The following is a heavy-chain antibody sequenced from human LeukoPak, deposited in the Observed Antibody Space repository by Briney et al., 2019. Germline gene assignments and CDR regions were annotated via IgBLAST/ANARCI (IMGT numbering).Heavy chain of an antibody. CDR1: GGSINNYY. J-gene: IGHJ4*02. D-gene: IGHD3-22*01. Sequence: SETLSLTCTVSGGSINNYYWSWLRQPPGKGLEWFGYIFHSGSTDYNPSLKSRVTISVDTSKNQFSLKLRSVTAADTAVYYGARRGDDTSGYYPFWGQGTLVTVSS. V-gene: IGHV4-59*08. CDR3: ARRGDDTSGYYPF. CDR2: IFHSGST.